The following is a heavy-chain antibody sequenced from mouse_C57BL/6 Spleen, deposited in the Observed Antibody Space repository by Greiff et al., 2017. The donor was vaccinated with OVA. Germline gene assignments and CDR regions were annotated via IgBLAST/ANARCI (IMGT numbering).Heavy chain of an antibody. V-gene: IGHV1-81*01. D-gene: IGHD1-1*01. CDR3: ARDYGSSSFYYFDY. Sequence: QVQLQQSGAELARPGASVTLSCKASGYTFTSYGISWVKQRTGQGLEWIGEIYPRSGNTYYNEKFKGKATLTADKSSSTAYMELRSLTSEDSAVYFCARDYGSSSFYYFDYWGQGTTLTVSS. J-gene: IGHJ2*01. CDR1: GYTFTSYG. CDR2: IYPRSGNT.